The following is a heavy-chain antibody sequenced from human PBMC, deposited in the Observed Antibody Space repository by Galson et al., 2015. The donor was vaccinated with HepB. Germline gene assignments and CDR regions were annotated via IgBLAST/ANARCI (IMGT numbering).Heavy chain of an antibody. V-gene: IGHV3-48*02. CDR2: ISSSSTI. J-gene: IGHJ4*02. CDR1: GFTFSSYS. CDR3: ARDLGGGFDY. Sequence: SLRLSCAASGFTFSSYSMNWVRQAPGKGLEWVSYISSSSTIYYADSVKGRFTISRDSAKNSLYLQMNSLRDEDTAVYYCARDLGGGFDYWGQGTLVTVSS. D-gene: IGHD2-15*01.